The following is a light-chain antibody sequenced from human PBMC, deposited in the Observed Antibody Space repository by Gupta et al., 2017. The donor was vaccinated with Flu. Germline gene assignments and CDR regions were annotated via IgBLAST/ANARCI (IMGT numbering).Light chain of an antibody. V-gene: IGLV2-14*01. J-gene: IGLJ3*02. CDR3: SSFTSSLTWV. CDR1: SSDVGRYNY. CDR2: EVS. Sequence: QSALTHPASVAASPGHSITISCTGTSSDVGRYNYVSWFQQYPGKAPKLMIYEVSNWPSGVSNRFSGSKSGNTASLTISGLQAEDEADYYCSSFTSSLTWVFGGGTKLTVL.